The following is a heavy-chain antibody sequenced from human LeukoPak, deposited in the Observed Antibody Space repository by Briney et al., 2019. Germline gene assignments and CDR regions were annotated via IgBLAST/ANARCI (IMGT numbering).Heavy chain of an antibody. J-gene: IGHJ2*01. Sequence: GGSLRLSCAASGFTFSSYAMHWVRQAPGKGLEWVAVISYDGSNKYYADSVKGRFTISRDNSKYTLYLQMNSLRAEDTAVYYCARGPPQRYYYDSSVALVGELWGRGTLVTVSS. D-gene: IGHD3-22*01. CDR1: GFTFSSYA. V-gene: IGHV3-30-3*01. CDR2: ISYDGSNK. CDR3: ARGPPQRYYYDSSVALVGEL.